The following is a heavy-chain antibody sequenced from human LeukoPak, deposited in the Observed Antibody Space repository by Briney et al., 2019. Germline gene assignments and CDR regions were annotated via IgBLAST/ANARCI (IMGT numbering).Heavy chain of an antibody. J-gene: IGHJ4*02. CDR3: AREILGGFNPGSY. D-gene: IGHD1-14*01. CDR2: IHRSGSP. Sequence: SETLSLTCTVSLDSTTSNFWSWVRQPAGKGLEWIGEIHRSGSPNYNPSLQSRVTKSIDRSRNQIVLELSSVTAADTAVYYCAREILGGFNPGSYWGQGTLVTVSS. V-gene: IGHV4-4*02. CDR1: LDSTTSNF.